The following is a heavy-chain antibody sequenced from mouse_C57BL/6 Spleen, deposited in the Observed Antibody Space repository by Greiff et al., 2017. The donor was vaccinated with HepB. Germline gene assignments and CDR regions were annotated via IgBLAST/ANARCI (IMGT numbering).Heavy chain of an antibody. V-gene: IGHV1-54*01. D-gene: IGHD3-1*01. CDR1: GYAFTNYL. CDR3: ARSGLSRYFDV. CDR2: INPGSGGT. Sequence: QVQLQQSGAELVRPGTSVKVSCKASGYAFTNYLIEWVKQRPGQGLEWIGVINPGSGGTNYNEKFKGKATLTADKSSSTAYMQLRSLTSEDSAVYFCARSGLSRYFDVWGTGTTVTVSS. J-gene: IGHJ1*03.